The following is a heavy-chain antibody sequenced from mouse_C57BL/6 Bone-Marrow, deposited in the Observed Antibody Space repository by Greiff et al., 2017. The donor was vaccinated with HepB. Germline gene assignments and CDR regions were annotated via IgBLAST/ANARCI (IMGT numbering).Heavy chain of an antibody. D-gene: IGHD1-1*01. Sequence: QVQLQQSGAELMKPGASVKLSCKATGYTFTGYWIEWVKQRPGHGLEWIGEILPGSGSTNYNEKFKGKATFTADTFSNTAYMQHSSLTTEDSAIYYCARDYGSSFAYWGQGTLVTVSA. J-gene: IGHJ3*01. V-gene: IGHV1-9*01. CDR3: ARDYGSSFAY. CDR1: GYTFTGYW. CDR2: ILPGSGST.